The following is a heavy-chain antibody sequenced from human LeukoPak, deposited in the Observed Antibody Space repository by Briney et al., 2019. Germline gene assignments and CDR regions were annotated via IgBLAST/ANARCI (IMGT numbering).Heavy chain of an antibody. V-gene: IGHV1-18*01. J-gene: IGHJ4*02. Sequence: ASVKVSCTASGYTFTSYGISWVRQATGQGLEWMGWISAYNGNTNYAQKLQGRVTMTTDTSTSTAYMELRSLRSDDTAVYYCALVGATTVSFDYWGQGTLVTVSS. CDR2: ISAYNGNT. CDR3: ALVGATTVSFDY. CDR1: GYTFTSYG. D-gene: IGHD1-26*01.